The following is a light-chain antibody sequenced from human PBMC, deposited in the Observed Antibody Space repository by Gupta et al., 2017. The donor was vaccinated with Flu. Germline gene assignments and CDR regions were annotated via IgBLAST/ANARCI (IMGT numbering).Light chain of an antibody. CDR1: SSNIGNNY. CDR2: YND. Sequence: QSLLTQPPSMSAAPGQKVTISCSGTSSNIGNNYFSWYQHLPGTAPKLLIYYNDKRPSGIPDRFSGSQSGTSATLDITGLQTGDEADYYCGTWDSSLSAYVFATGTKVTVL. V-gene: IGLV1-51*01. J-gene: IGLJ1*01. CDR3: GTWDSSLSAYV.